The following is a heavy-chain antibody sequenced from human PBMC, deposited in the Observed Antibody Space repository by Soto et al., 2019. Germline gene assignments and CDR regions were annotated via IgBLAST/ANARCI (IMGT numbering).Heavy chain of an antibody. CDR1: GFTFTRYS. CDR3: ARESHHLTSDFDY. Sequence: GGSLRVSCAASGFTFTRYSMNWVGQAPGKGLEWVSSISSTTNYIYYGDSMKGRLTISRDNAKNSLYLEMNSLRAEDTAVYYCARESHHLTSDFDYWGHGTLASVST. J-gene: IGHJ4*01. V-gene: IGHV3-21*06. CDR2: ISSTTNYI.